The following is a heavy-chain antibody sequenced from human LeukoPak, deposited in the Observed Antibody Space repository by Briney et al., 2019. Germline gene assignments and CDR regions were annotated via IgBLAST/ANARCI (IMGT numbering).Heavy chain of an antibody. D-gene: IGHD4-11*01. V-gene: IGHV3-30*04. CDR3: ASNYPYYYYYYMDV. J-gene: IGHJ6*03. CDR1: GFTFSNYA. Sequence: GMSLRLSCAASGFTFSNYAMHWVRQAPGKGLEWVAVISYDGSNKYYADSVKGRFTISRDNSKNTLYLQMNSLRAEDTAVYYCASNYPYYYYYYMDVWGKGTTVTVSS. CDR2: ISYDGSNK.